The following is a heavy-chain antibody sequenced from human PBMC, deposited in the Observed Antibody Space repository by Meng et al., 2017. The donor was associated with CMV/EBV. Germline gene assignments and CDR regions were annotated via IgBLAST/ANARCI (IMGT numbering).Heavy chain of an antibody. CDR1: GFTFSDYY. D-gene: IGHD3-3*01. V-gene: IGHV3-11*01. CDR3: ARHLAAIFGVDAFDI. Sequence: GESLKISRAASGFTFSDYYMSWIRRAPGKGLGWVSYISSSGSTIYYADSVKGRFTISRDNAKNSLYLQMNSLRAEGTAVYYCARHLAAIFGVDAFDIWGQGTMVTVSS. CDR2: ISSSGSTI. J-gene: IGHJ3*02.